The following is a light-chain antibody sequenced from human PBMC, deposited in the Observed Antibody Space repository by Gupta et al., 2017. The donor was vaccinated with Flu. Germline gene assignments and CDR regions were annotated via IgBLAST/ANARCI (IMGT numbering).Light chain of an antibody. Sequence: VTISCSGSSSNIGNNYVSWYQKLPGTAPKLLIYENNKRPSGIPDRFSGSKSVTSATLGITGLQTGDEADYYCGTWDNSRSAVLFGGGTKLTVL. CDR2: ENN. V-gene: IGLV1-51*02. J-gene: IGLJ2*01. CDR1: SSNIGNNY. CDR3: GTWDNSRSAVL.